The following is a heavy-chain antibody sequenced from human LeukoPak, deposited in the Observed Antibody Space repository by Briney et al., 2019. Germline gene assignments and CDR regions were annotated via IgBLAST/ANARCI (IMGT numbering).Heavy chain of an antibody. D-gene: IGHD3-22*01. CDR3: ARRVSYDSSGYYYGWYFDL. Sequence: SEALSLTCTVSGGSISSYYWSWIRQPPGKGLEWIAYIFYSGGTNYNPSLKSRVTISVDTSKNQFSLKLSSVTAADTAVYYCARRVSYDSSGYYYGWYFDLWGRRTLVTVSS. CDR2: IFYSGGT. J-gene: IGHJ2*01. CDR1: GGSISSYY. V-gene: IGHV4-59*01.